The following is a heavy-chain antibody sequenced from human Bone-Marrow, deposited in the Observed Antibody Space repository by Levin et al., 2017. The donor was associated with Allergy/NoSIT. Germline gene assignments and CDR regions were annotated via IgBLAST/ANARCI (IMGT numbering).Heavy chain of an antibody. V-gene: IGHV3-23*01. CDR1: GFTFSSYA. Sequence: GGSLRLSCAASGFTFSSYAMSWVRQAPGKGLEWVSGISGSGGSTYYADSVKGRFTISRDNSKNTLYLQMNSLRAEDTAVYYCAKDRQSGDSPGGGFGYWGQGTLVTVSS. J-gene: IGHJ4*02. CDR2: ISGSGGST. CDR3: AKDRQSGDSPGGGFGY. D-gene: IGHD3-16*01.